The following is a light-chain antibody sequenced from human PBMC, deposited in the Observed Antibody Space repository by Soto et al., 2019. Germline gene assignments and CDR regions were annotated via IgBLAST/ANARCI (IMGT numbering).Light chain of an antibody. V-gene: IGKV3-20*01. Sequence: EIVLTQSPATLSLSPGERATLSCRASQSVTSSYLAWYQHQRGPAPSLLIYAASSRATGIPGRFSGSGSGPVSPPTISRLAPEDFVVYYYQQYGWSPYTFGQGTKVEIK. CDR2: AAS. CDR1: QSVTSSY. CDR3: QQYGWSPYT. J-gene: IGKJ2*01.